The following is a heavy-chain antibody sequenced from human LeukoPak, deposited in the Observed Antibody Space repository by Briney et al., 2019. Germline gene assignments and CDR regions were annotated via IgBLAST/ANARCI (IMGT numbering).Heavy chain of an antibody. Sequence: SVTLSLTCTVSGGSISSYYWSWIRRPPGKGLEWIGYIYYSGSTNYNPSLKSRVTISVDTSKNQFSLKLSSVTAADTAVYYCARGSCDILTGYYVYFDYWGQGTLVTVSS. CDR2: IYYSGST. CDR1: GGSISSYY. D-gene: IGHD3-9*01. CDR3: ARGSCDILTGYYVYFDY. J-gene: IGHJ4*02. V-gene: IGHV4-59*01.